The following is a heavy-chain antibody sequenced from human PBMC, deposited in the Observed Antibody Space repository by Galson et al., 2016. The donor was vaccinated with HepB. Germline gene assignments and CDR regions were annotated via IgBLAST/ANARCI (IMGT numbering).Heavy chain of an antibody. CDR3: AAYDNPLLWFDPGTPNWFDP. CDR1: GFTVNNNY. J-gene: IGHJ5*02. Sequence: SLRLSCAASGFTVNNNYMGWVRQAPGKGLEWVSVISGSGSGTYYADSVKGRFSISRDNSKDTVYLEMNSLRPEDTAVYYCAAYDNPLLWFDPGTPNWFDPWGQGALVTVSS. CDR2: ISGSGSGT. D-gene: IGHD3-10*01. V-gene: IGHV3-23*01.